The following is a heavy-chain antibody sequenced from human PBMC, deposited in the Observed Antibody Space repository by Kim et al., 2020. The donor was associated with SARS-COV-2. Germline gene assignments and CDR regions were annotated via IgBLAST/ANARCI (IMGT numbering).Heavy chain of an antibody. J-gene: IGHJ4*02. Sequence: GGSLRLTCAASGFTFRNAWMSWVRQAQGKGLEWAGRVKSRSDGETTDYAGPVKGRFTVSRDDSKTTLYLEMNNRYINDTGVYYCTSEGCSDLYDGFDCWGRGTVVTVTS. CDR3: TSEGCSDLYDGFDC. CDR2: VKSRSDGETT. CDR1: GFTFRNAW. D-gene: IGHD2-15*01. V-gene: IGHV3-15*01.